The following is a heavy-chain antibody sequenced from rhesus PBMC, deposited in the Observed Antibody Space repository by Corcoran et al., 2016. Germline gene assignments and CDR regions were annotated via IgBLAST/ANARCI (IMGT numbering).Heavy chain of an antibody. D-gene: IGHD2-21*01. Sequence: QVQLQESGPGLVKPSETLSLTCAVSGGSFSSYWWSWIRQPPGKGLEWIGYIYGSGGGTNYNPSLKNRVTISIDTSKNQFSLKLSSVTAADTAVYYCARRAVDCTGSGCYARSDAFDFWGQGLRVTVSS. CDR1: GGSFSSYW. CDR3: ARRAVDCTGSGCYARSDAFDF. V-gene: IGHV4-106*01. J-gene: IGHJ3*01. CDR2: IYGSGGGT.